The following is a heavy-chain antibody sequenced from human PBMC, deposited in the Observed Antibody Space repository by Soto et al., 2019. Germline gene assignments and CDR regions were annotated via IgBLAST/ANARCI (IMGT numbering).Heavy chain of an antibody. Sequence: GESLKISCEGSGYTFSDYWIAWVRRMPGKGLEWMGIIYPGDSDTRYSPSFQGQVTISADKSINTAYLQWSSLKASDGAIYYCVRLPVLRYFDWTHWFDPWGQGTLVTVSS. CDR2: IYPGDSDT. D-gene: IGHD3-9*01. J-gene: IGHJ5*02. V-gene: IGHV5-51*01. CDR1: GYTFSDYW. CDR3: VRLPVLRYFDWTHWFDP.